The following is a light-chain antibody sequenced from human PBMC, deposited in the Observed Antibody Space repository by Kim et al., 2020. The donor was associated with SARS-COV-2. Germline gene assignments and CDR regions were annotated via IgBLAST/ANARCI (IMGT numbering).Light chain of an antibody. J-gene: IGKJ1*01. CDR3: RQSYSAPWT. Sequence: DIQMTQSPSSLSASVGDRVTITCRAGQSISSYLNWYQQKPGRAPKLLIYAASSLQSGVPSRLSGSGSGTDFTLTISSLQPEDFATYYGRQSYSAPWTFGRGTKVDIK. V-gene: IGKV1-39*01. CDR2: AAS. CDR1: QSISSY.